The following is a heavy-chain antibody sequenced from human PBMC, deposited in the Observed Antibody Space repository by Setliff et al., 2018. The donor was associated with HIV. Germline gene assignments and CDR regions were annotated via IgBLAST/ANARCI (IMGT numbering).Heavy chain of an antibody. Sequence: SVKVSCKTSGGTFSSYTMTWVRLAPGQGLEWMGGIVPIFGTVNYAQKFQGRLTITADESTSTAYMELSNLKSEDTAVYYCATARRDYYDRGRRSHYYIDVWGKGTTVTVSS. CDR3: ATARRDYYDRGRRSHYYIDV. CDR2: IVPIFGTV. D-gene: IGHD3-22*01. CDR1: GGTFSSYT. V-gene: IGHV1-69*13. J-gene: IGHJ6*03.